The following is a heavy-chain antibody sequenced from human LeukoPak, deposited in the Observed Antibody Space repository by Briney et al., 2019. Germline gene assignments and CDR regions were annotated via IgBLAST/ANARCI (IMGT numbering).Heavy chain of an antibody. CDR2: IKSKTDGGTT. J-gene: IGHJ4*02. Sequence: GGSLRLSCAASGFTFSNAWMSWVRQAPGKGLEWVGRIKSKTDGGTTDYAAPVKGRFTISRDDSKNTLYLQMNSLKTVDTAVYYCTTSPPDYDFWSGYYVGYFDYWGQGTLVTVSS. CDR3: TTSPPDYDFWSGYYVGYFDY. V-gene: IGHV3-15*01. CDR1: GFTFSNAW. D-gene: IGHD3-3*01.